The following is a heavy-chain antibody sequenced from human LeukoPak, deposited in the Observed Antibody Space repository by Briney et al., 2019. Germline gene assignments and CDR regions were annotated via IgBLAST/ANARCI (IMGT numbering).Heavy chain of an antibody. J-gene: IGHJ5*02. CDR2: IYYSGST. D-gene: IGHD5-18*01. CDR1: GGSISSSSYY. V-gene: IGHV4-39*01. Sequence: SETLSLTCTVSGGSISSSSYYWGWIRQPPGKGLEWIGSIYYSGSTYYNPSLKSRVTISVDTSKNQFSLKLSSVTAADTAVYYCARHVDTAMVSSWFDPWGQGTLATVSS. CDR3: ARHVDTAMVSSWFDP.